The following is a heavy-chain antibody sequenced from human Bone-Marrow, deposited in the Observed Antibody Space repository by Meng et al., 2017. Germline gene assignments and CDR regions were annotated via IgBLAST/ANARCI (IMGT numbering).Heavy chain of an antibody. V-gene: IGHV3-33*01. CDR3: ARGYYGSGAFDP. CDR1: GFTFSSYG. J-gene: IGHJ5*02. CDR2: IWYDGSNK. Sequence: GESLKISCAASGFTFSSYGMHWVRQAPGKGLEWVAVIWYDGSNKYYADSVKGRFTISRDNSKNTLYLQMNSLRAEDTAVYYCARGYYGSGAFDPWGQGALVTVSS. D-gene: IGHD3-10*01.